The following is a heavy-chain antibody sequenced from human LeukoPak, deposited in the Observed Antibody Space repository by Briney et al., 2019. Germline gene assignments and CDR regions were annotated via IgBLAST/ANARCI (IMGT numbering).Heavy chain of an antibody. CDR1: GYTFTSYG. J-gene: IGHJ4*02. D-gene: IGHD2-21*02. CDR2: INPNSGGT. CDR3: ARVVTVVVTASIGY. V-gene: IGHV1-2*02. Sequence: ASVKVSCKASGYTFTSYGISWVRQAPGQGLEWMGWINPNSGGTNYAQKFQGRVTMTRDTSISTAYMELSRLRSDDTAVYYCARVVTVVVTASIGYWGQGTLVTVSS.